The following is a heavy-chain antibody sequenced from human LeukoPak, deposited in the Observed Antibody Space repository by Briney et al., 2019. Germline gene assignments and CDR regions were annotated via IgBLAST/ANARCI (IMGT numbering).Heavy chain of an antibody. Sequence: GGSLRLSCAASGFTFAEYTMHWVCQAPGKGLEWVSLISWNGAGIHYGDSVKGRFTISRDNSKNSLYLQMNSLRTEDTALYYCVKDLVAASENVRGWYPMDYWGQGTLVTVSS. J-gene: IGHJ4*02. CDR3: VKDLVAASENVRGWYPMDY. CDR1: GFTFAEYT. D-gene: IGHD6-19*01. V-gene: IGHV3-43*01. CDR2: ISWNGAGI.